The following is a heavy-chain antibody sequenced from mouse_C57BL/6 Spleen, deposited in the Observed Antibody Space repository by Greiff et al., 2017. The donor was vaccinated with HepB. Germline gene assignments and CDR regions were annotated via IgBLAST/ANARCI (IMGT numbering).Heavy chain of an antibody. CDR3: ARHDYYAMDY. V-gene: IGHV5-9*01. CDR2: ISGGGGNT. Sequence: EVQVVESGGGLVKPGGSLKLSCAASGFTFSSYTMSWVRQTPEKRLEWVATISGGGGNTYYPDSVKGRFTISRDNAKNTLYLQMSSLRSEDTALYYCARHDYYAMDYWGQGTSVTVSS. CDR1: GFTFSSYT. J-gene: IGHJ4*01.